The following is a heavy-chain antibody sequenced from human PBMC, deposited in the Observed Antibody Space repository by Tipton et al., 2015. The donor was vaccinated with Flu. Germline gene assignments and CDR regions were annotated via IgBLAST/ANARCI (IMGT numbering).Heavy chain of an antibody. Sequence: QLVQSGAEVKKPGESLKISCKGSKYIFSSYWIGWVRQMPGKGLEWMGIIYPGDSDTRYSPSFQGQVTISADKFISTAYLQWRSLKASDTAMYYCARQAVGVAVSGTRHFDYWGQGTLVTVSS. CDR1: KYIFSSYW. D-gene: IGHD6-19*01. V-gene: IGHV5-51*01. CDR3: ARQAVGVAVSGTRHFDY. CDR2: IYPGDSDT. J-gene: IGHJ4*02.